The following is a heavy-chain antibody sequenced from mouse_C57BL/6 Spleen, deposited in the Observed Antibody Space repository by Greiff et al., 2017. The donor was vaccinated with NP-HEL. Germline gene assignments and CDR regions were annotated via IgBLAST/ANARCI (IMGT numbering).Heavy chain of an antibody. CDR3: SRSHYYGSSYVFDY. CDR1: GYTFTSYW. Sequence: QVQLQQPGAELVMPGASVKLSCKASGYTFTSYWMHWVKQRPGQGLEWIGEIDPSDSYTNYNQKFKGKSTLTVDKSSSTAYMQLSSLTSDDSAVYYCSRSHYYGSSYVFDYWGQGTTLTVSS. CDR2: IDPSDSYT. V-gene: IGHV1-69*01. J-gene: IGHJ2*01. D-gene: IGHD1-1*01.